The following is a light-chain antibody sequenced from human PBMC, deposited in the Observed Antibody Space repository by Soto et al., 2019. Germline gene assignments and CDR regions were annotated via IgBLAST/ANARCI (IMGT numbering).Light chain of an antibody. CDR3: QQYNTYWT. Sequence: IQMTQSPSTLPASVGDRVTITCRASQSINNWLAWYQQKPGKAPKLLIYKASTLESGVQSRFSGSGSGTEFTLTISSLQPDDFATYYCQQYNTYWTFGQGTKVEIK. J-gene: IGKJ1*01. CDR2: KAS. CDR1: QSINNW. V-gene: IGKV1-5*03.